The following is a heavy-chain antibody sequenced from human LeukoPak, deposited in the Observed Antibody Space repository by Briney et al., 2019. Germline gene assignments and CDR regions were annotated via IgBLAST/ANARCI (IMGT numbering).Heavy chain of an antibody. J-gene: IGHJ4*02. D-gene: IGHD3-22*01. CDR1: GFTFSDYA. Sequence: PGGSLRLSCPVSGFTFSDYAMTWVRQAPGKGLVWVSSIFAGGGAALYADSVRGRFTIFRDDSKRTLFLQMHSLRAEDTAIYYCPKNYYDRRGPYSWVFDYWGQGTLVTVSS. V-gene: IGHV3-23*01. CDR2: IFAGGGAA. CDR3: PKNYYDRRGPYSWVFDY.